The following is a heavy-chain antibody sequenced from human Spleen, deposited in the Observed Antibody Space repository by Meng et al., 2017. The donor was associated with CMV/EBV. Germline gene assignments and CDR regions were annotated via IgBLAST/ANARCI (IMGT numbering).Heavy chain of an antibody. CDR2: VNHSGTT. J-gene: IGHJ5*02. CDR1: ASVSASF. Sequence: ASVSASFWTWIRQSPGKGLEWLGEVNHSGTTNYNPSLKSRIIVSVDTSKNQFSLRLTSVTAADTAVYYCARITNYYDSTGFYNWFDPWGQGTLVTVSS. CDR3: ARITNYYDSTGFYNWFDP. D-gene: IGHD3-22*01. V-gene: IGHV4-34*01.